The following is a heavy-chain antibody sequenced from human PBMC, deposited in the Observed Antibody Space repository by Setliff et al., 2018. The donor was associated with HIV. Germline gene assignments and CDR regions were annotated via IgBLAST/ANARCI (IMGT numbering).Heavy chain of an antibody. CDR1: GGSISGHY. CDR2: IHYSGST. J-gene: IGHJ4*02. Sequence: SETLSLTCTVSGGSISGHYWSWIRQTPGKGLEWIGSIHYSGSTYYSPSLKRRVIMSVDTSKNRFSLRLSSVSAADTAVYYCARTSYNFWGGPDSWGQGTLVTVSS. CDR3: ARTSYNFWGGPDS. V-gene: IGHV4-59*08. D-gene: IGHD3-3*01.